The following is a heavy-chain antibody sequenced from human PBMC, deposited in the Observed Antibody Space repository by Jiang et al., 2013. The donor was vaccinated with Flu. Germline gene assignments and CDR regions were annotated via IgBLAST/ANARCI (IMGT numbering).Heavy chain of an antibody. CDR3: ARSVVAYQAAFDI. Sequence: GLVKPSQTLSLTCTVSGGSISSGGYYWSWIRQHPGKGLEWIGYIYYSGSTYYNPSLKSLVTISVDTSKNQFSLKLSSVTAADTAVYYCARSVVAYQAAFDIWGQGTMVTVSS. J-gene: IGHJ3*02. V-gene: IGHV4-31*01. D-gene: IGHD2-2*01. CDR2: IYYSGST. CDR1: GGSISSGGYY.